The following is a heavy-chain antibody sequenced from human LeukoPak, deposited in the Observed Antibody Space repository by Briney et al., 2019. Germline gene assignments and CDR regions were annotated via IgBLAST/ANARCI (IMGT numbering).Heavy chain of an antibody. V-gene: IGHV3-72*01. J-gene: IGHJ4*02. D-gene: IGHD2-15*01. CDR3: AKVRTLRDCSGGTCYLDH. Sequence: GGSLRLSCAASGFTFSDHYMAWVRQAPGKGLEWVGRIRNKANSYTPEYAASVKGRFTISRDDSKNSLYLQMNSLRIEDTAVYFCAKVRTLRDCSGGTCYLDHWGQGDLVTVAS. CDR1: GFTFSDHY. CDR2: IRNKANSYTP.